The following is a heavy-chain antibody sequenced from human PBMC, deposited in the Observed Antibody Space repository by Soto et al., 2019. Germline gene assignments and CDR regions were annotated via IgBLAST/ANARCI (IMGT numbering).Heavy chain of an antibody. V-gene: IGHV1-18*01. J-gene: IGHJ4*02. D-gene: IGHD3-22*01. CDR2: ISAYNGNT. CDR3: ARVSLYYYDSSGPVYFDY. CDR1: GYTFTSYG. Sequence: ASVKVSCKASGYTFTSYGISWVRQAPGQGLEWMGWISAYNGNTNYAQKLQGRVTMTTDTSTSTAYMELRSLRSDDTAVYYCARVSLYYYDSSGPVYFDYWGQGTLVTVSS.